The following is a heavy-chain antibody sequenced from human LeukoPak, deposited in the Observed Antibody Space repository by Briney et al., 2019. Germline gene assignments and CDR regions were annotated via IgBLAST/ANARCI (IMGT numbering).Heavy chain of an antibody. CDR3: ARQRYDFWSGYLDY. V-gene: IGHV4-59*08. CDR1: GGSISSYY. J-gene: IGHJ4*02. Sequence: PSETLSLTCTVSGGSISSYYWSWIRQPPGKGLEWIGYIYYSGSTNYNPSLKRRVTISVDTSKNQFSLKLSSVTAADTAVYYCARQRYDFWSGYLDYWGQGTLVTVSS. CDR2: IYYSGST. D-gene: IGHD3-3*01.